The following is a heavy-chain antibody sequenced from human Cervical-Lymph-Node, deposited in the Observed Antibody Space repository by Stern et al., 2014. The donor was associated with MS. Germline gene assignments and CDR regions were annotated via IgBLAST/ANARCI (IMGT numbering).Heavy chain of an antibody. V-gene: IGHV5-51*01. D-gene: IGHD4-17*01. J-gene: IGHJ4*02. CDR3: ARDYGDYAFDY. CDR1: GYSFTANW. CDR2: IYPVDSDA. Sequence: EVQLVEFGAEVKKPGESLEISCKGSGYSFTANWIAWVRQMPGKGLEWMGIIYPVDSDARYSPSCQGKVAISADKSISTAYLQWSSLKASDTAMYYCARDYGDYAFDYWGQGTLVTVSS.